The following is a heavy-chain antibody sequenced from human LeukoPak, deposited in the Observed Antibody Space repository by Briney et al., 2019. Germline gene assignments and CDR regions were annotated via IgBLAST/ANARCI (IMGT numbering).Heavy chain of an antibody. CDR2: ISSSSSYI. Sequence: GGSLRLSRAASGFTFSSYSMNWVRQAPGKGLEWVSSISSSSSYIYYADSVKGRFTISRDNAKNSLYLQMNSLRAEDTAVYYCARDWRGGYGDPEYYFDYWGQGTLVTVSS. CDR1: GFTFSSYS. J-gene: IGHJ4*02. CDR3: ARDWRGGYGDPEYYFDY. V-gene: IGHV3-21*01. D-gene: IGHD4-17*01.